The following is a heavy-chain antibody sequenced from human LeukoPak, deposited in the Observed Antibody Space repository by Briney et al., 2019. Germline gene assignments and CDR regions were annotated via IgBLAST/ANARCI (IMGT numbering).Heavy chain of an antibody. CDR1: GVAISRGGYA. Sequence: SETLSLTCAVSGVAISRGGYAWNWIRQPPGKGLEWIAYIYHSGTAYYNPSLKSRATISVDTSKNQFSLKLSSVTAADTAVYYCARVGRFLEWLSVIDPWGQGTLVTVSS. CDR3: ARVGRFLEWLSVIDP. D-gene: IGHD3-3*01. J-gene: IGHJ5*02. V-gene: IGHV4-30-2*05. CDR2: IYHSGTA.